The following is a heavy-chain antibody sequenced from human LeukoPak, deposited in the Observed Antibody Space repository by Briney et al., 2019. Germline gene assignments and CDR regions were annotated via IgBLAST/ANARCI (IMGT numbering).Heavy chain of an antibody. CDR3: ARADGSNSGTNAFDV. D-gene: IGHD4-11*01. Sequence: ASVKVSCKTSGYKFNVYDILWVRQAPGHGLDFVGWISTYTGRANYAQKFQGRVSTITDTSTSTAYLELTNLTSSDTGLYYCARADGSNSGTNAFDVWGLGTMVTVAS. J-gene: IGHJ3*01. V-gene: IGHV1-18*01. CDR1: GYKFNVYD. CDR2: ISTYTGRA.